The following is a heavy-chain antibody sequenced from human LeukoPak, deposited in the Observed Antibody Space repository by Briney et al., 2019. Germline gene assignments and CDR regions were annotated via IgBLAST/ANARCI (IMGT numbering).Heavy chain of an antibody. CDR3: ARGRNIEMTTMSGGSDY. CDR2: LNPNSGDT. Sequence: ASVKVSCKASGYTFADYYMHWVRQAPGQGLEWMGGLNPNSGDTNYAQKFQGRVSMTRDSSISTAYMDLSDLRSDDTAVYSCARGRNIEMTTMSGGSDYWGQGTLVTVSS. D-gene: IGHD5-24*01. J-gene: IGHJ4*02. CDR1: GYTFADYY. V-gene: IGHV1-2*02.